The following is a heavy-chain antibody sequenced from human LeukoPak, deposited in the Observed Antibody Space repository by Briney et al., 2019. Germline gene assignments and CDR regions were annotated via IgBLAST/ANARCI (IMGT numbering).Heavy chain of an antibody. D-gene: IGHD1-26*01. J-gene: IGHJ6*03. CDR2: ISGSGGST. V-gene: IGHV3-23*01. CDR3: ARADRWEPYYYYMDV. Sequence: GGSLRLSCAASGFTFSSYGMSWVRQAPGKGLEWVSAISGSGGSTYYADSVKGRFTISRDNSKNTLYLQMNSLRAEDTAVYYCARADRWEPYYYYMDVWGKGTTVTVSS. CDR1: GFTFSSYG.